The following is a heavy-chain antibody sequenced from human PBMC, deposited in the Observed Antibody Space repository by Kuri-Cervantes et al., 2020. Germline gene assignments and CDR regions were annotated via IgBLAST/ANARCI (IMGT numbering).Heavy chain of an antibody. CDR1: GTTFSSYS. D-gene: IGHD3-3*01. CDR3: AREDYDFWSGYRYYGMDV. CDR2: ISSSSSYI. Sequence: GESLKISCAASGTTFSSYSMSWVRQAPGKGLEWVSSISSSSSYIYYADSVKGRFTISRDNAKNSLYLQMNSLRAEDTAVYYCAREDYDFWSGYRYYGMDVWGQGTTVTVSS. V-gene: IGHV3-21*01. J-gene: IGHJ6*02.